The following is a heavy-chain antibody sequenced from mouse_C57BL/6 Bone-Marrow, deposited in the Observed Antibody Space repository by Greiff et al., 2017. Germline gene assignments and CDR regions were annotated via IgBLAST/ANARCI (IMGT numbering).Heavy chain of an antibody. CDR2: IHPNSGST. CDR3: ARKEGYGNYVDY. D-gene: IGHD2-1*01. V-gene: IGHV1-64*01. Sequence: VKQRPGQGLEWIGMIHPNSGSTNYNEKFKSKATLTVDKSSSTAYMQLSSLTSEDSAVYYCARKEGYGNYVDYWGQGTTLTVSS. J-gene: IGHJ2*01.